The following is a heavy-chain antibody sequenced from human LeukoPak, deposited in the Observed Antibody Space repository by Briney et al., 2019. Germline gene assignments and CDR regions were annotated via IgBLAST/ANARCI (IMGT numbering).Heavy chain of an antibody. D-gene: IGHD6-13*01. J-gene: IGHJ4*02. CDR1: GFTFSSYG. V-gene: IGHV3-23*01. CDR2: ISGSGGST. CDR3: VRAAIAGAGDY. Sequence: GGSLRLSCAASGFTFSSYGMSWVRQAPGKGLEWVSAISGSGGSTYYADSVKGRFTISRDNSKNTPYLQMDSLRAEDTAVYYCVRAAIAGAGDYWGQGSLVTVSS.